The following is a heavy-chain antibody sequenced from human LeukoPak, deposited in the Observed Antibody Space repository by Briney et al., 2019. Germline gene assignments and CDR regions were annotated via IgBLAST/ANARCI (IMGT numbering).Heavy chain of an antibody. CDR2: IYYSGST. J-gene: IGHJ4*02. CDR1: GGSISSGGYY. CDR3: ASQTPSCGDYGAHYFDY. D-gene: IGHD4-17*01. V-gene: IGHV4-31*03. Sequence: SETLSLTCTVSGGSISSGGYYWRWIRQHPGKGLEWIGYIYYSGSTYYNPSLKSRVTISVDTSKNQFSLKLSSVTAADTAVYYCASQTPSCGDYGAHYFDYWGQGTLVTVSS.